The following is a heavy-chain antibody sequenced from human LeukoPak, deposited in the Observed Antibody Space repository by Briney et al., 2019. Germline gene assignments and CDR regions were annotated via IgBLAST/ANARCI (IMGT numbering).Heavy chain of an antibody. CDR3: ARGGGDGYNYQGDY. CDR1: GGTFSSYA. CDR2: VIPIFGTA. V-gene: IGHV1-69*13. Sequence: SVKVSCKASGGTFSSYAISWVRQAPGQGLEWKGGVIPIFGTANYAQKFQGRVTITADESTSTAYMELSSLRSEDTAVYYCARGGGDGYNYQGDYWGQGTLVTVSS. J-gene: IGHJ4*02. D-gene: IGHD5-24*01.